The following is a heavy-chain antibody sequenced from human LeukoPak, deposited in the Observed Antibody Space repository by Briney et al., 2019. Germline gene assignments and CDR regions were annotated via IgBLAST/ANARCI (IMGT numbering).Heavy chain of an antibody. CDR1: GGSISSGDYY. Sequence: PSQTLPLTCTVSGGSISSGDYYWSWIRQPPGKGLEWIGYIYYSGSTYYNPSLKSRVTISVDTSKNQFSLKLSSVTAADTAVYYCARVVVAAGHWFDPWGQGTLVTVSS. V-gene: IGHV4-30-4*01. CDR3: ARVVVAAGHWFDP. CDR2: IYYSGST. D-gene: IGHD2-15*01. J-gene: IGHJ5*02.